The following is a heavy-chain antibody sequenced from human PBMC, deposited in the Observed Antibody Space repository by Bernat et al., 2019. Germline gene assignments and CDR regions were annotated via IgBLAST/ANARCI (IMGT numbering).Heavy chain of an antibody. D-gene: IGHD4-23*01. CDR3: AKDRTYGGNPLLDLDY. Sequence: QVQLVESGGGVVQPGRSLRLSCAASGFTFSSYGMHWVCQAPGKGLEWVAVISYDGSNKYYADSVKGRFTISRDNSKNTLYLQMNSLRAEDTAVYYCAKDRTYGGNPLLDLDYWGQGTLVTVSS. CDR1: GFTFSSYG. J-gene: IGHJ4*02. V-gene: IGHV3-30*18. CDR2: ISYDGSNK.